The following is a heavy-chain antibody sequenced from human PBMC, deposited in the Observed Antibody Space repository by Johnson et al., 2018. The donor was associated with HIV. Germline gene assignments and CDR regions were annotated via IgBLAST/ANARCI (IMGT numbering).Heavy chain of an antibody. J-gene: IGHJ3*02. CDR2: ISSDGSNK. Sequence: QVQLVESGGGVVQPGRSLRLSCAASGFTFSSYAMHWVRQAPGKGLEWVAVISSDGSNKYYDDSVTGRFTISRDNSKNPLYLQMNSLRPEDTAVYYCARSSGYYGTDAFDIWGQGTMVTVSS. V-gene: IGHV3-30-3*01. D-gene: IGHD3-22*01. CDR3: ARSSGYYGTDAFDI. CDR1: GFTFSSYA.